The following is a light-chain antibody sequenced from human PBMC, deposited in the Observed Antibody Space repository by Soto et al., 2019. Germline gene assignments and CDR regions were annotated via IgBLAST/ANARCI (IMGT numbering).Light chain of an antibody. CDR2: DAS. CDR1: QTIRRW. Sequence: DIEMTQSPSTLSASVGDRVTITCRASQTIRRWLAWYQQRPGKAPKVLIYDASTLESGVLARFSGSGSETEFTLTISSLQPEDSATYYCQHYNSDPWTFGQGTKVEIK. V-gene: IGKV1-5*01. CDR3: QHYNSDPWT. J-gene: IGKJ1*01.